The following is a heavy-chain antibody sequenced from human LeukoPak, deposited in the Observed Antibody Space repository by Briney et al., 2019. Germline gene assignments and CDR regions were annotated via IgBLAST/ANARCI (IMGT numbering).Heavy chain of an antibody. CDR3: GGGNFWFDP. CDR1: GFAFSSYW. V-gene: IGHV3-74*01. D-gene: IGHD1-7*01. J-gene: IGHJ5*02. Sequence: PGGSLRLSGAAPGFAFSSYWMHWVRQAPGKGLVWVSRINSDGSSTSYAASVKGRFTISRDNAKNTLYLQMNSLRAEDTAVYYCGGGNFWFDPWGQGTLVTVSS. CDR2: INSDGSST.